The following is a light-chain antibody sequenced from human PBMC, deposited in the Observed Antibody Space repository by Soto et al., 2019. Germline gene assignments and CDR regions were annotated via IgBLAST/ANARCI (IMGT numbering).Light chain of an antibody. V-gene: IGLV1-47*02. CDR3: VAWDDSLSGRL. CDR1: GSNIGSHD. J-gene: IGLJ3*02. CDR2: RND. Sequence: QSVLTQPPSASGTPGQRVTISCSGSGSNIGSHDVYWYQHLPGTAPNVLIYRNDQRPSGVPDRFSASRSGTSASLAISGLRSEDEADYYCVAWDDSLSGRLFGGGTQLTVL.